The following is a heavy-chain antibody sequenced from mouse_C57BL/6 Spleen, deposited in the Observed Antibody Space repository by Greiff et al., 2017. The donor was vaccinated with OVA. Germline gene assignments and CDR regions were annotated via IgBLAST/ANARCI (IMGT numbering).Heavy chain of an antibody. CDR1: GFTFTDYY. Sequence: EVQLPQSGPELVQPGASLKLSCKASGFTFTDYYMNWVRQSHGKSLEWIADINPNNDGNRSNQTFTVKAPFTVAQSSSTAYMELRSRTSEDSAVYYCARGGGWLLRRNDVDYWGQGTTLTVSS. CDR3: ARGGGWLLRRNDVDY. J-gene: IGHJ2*01. CDR2: INPNNDGN. D-gene: IGHD2-3*01. V-gene: IGHV1-26*01.